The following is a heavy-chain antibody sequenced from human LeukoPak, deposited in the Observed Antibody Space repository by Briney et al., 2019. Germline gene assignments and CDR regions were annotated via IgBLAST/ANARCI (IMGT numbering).Heavy chain of an antibody. D-gene: IGHD6-25*01. Sequence: GGSLKLSCAASGFTFSNAWMSWVRQAPGKGLEWVGRIKSKTDGGTTDYAAPVKGRFTISRDDSKNPLYLQMNSLKTEDTAAYYCTTGFSSGRFDYWGQGTLVTVSS. V-gene: IGHV3-15*01. CDR2: IKSKTDGGTT. CDR1: GFTFSNAW. J-gene: IGHJ4*02. CDR3: TTGFSSGRFDY.